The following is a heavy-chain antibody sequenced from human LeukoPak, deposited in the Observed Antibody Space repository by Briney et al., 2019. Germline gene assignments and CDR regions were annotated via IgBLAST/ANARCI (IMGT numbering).Heavy chain of an antibody. J-gene: IGHJ4*02. CDR3: ARGRNWNVSYFDY. Sequence: SETLSLTCTVSGGPISIYYWSWIRHPPGKGLVWMGYIYYCGNTKYNPSLKSRITISGGTSKNQFSLQLSSVTAADTAVYYCARGRNWNVSYFDYWGQGTLVTVSS. CDR1: GGPISIYY. V-gene: IGHV4-59*01. D-gene: IGHD1-20*01. CDR2: IYYCGNT.